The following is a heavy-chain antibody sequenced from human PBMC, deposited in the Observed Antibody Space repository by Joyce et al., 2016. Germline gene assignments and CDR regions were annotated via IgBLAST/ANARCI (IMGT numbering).Heavy chain of an antibody. J-gene: IGHJ5*02. Sequence: EVQLVESGGGLVKPGGSLRLSCAASGFTFSRYSMNWVRQAPGKGREWVSSISSRSSHIYYAGSVKGRFTISRDNAKNSLYLQMNSLRAEDTAVYYCARDNYYESSNWFDPWGQGTLVTVSS. V-gene: IGHV3-21*01. CDR3: ARDNYYESSNWFDP. D-gene: IGHD3-22*01. CDR2: ISSRSSHI. CDR1: GFTFSRYS.